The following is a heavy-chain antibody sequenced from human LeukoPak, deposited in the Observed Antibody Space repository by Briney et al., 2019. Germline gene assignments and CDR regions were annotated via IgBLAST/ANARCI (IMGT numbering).Heavy chain of an antibody. CDR1: EFTFSRYW. D-gene: IGHD3-10*01. CDR3: AKDRRTITMVRGVFDY. V-gene: IGHV3-74*01. Sequence: PGGSLRLSCAASEFTFSRYWMHWVRQAPGKGLVWVPRINSDGNRTSYADSVKGRFTISRDNAKNTLYLQMNSLRAEDTAVYYCAKDRRTITMVRGVFDYWGQGTLVTVSS. J-gene: IGHJ4*02. CDR2: INSDGNRT.